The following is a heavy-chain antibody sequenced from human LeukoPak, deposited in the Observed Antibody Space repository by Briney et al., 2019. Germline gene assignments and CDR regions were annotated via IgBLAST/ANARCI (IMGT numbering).Heavy chain of an antibody. Sequence: SDTVSLTCTVWGGSISVYYWSWIRQPPGKGLEWMGYMYYSGNATYNPSLKSRVAFSVDTSKSQFSLKLSSVTAADTAVYYCVRGNTVFQHWGQGTLVTVSS. CDR1: GGSISVYY. V-gene: IGHV4-59*08. J-gene: IGHJ1*01. D-gene: IGHD4-23*01. CDR2: MYYSGNA. CDR3: VRGNTVFQH.